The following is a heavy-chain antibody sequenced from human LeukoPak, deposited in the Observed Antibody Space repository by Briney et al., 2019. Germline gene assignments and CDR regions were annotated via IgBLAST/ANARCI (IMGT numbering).Heavy chain of an antibody. D-gene: IGHD6-19*01. Sequence: GGSLRLSCAASGFTFSSYSMTWVRQAPGKGLEWVSSISSSSSYIYYADSVKGRFTISRDNAKNSLYLQMNSLRAEDTAVYYCARLEQWHHFDYWGQGTLVTVSS. CDR1: GFTFSSYS. CDR3: ARLEQWHHFDY. V-gene: IGHV3-21*01. CDR2: ISSSSSYI. J-gene: IGHJ4*02.